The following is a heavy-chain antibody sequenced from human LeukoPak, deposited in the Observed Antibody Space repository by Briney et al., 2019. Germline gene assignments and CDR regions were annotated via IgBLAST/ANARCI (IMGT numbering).Heavy chain of an antibody. CDR2: ISAYNGNT. D-gene: IGHD3-22*01. CDR3: ARDITMIVVAEKWFDP. V-gene: IGHV1-18*01. Sequence: ASVKVSCKVSGYTFTSYGISWVRQAPGQGLEWMGWISAYNGNTNCAQKLQGRVTMTTDTSTSTAYMELRSLRSDDTAVYYCARDITMIVVAEKWFDPWGQGTLVTVSS. CDR1: GYTFTSYG. J-gene: IGHJ5*02.